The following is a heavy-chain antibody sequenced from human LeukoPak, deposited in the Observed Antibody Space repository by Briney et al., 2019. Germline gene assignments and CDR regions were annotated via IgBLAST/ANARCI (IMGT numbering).Heavy chain of an antibody. J-gene: IGHJ6*03. D-gene: IGHD1-26*01. Sequence: GVLRLSCAASGFTFSSYWMSWVRQAPGKGLEWVANIKQDGSEKYYVDSVKGRFTISRDNAKNSLYLQMNSLRAEDTAVYYCARDPYSGSYGDYYYYYMDVWGKGTTVTISS. CDR2: IKQDGSEK. CDR3: ARDPYSGSYGDYYYYYMDV. V-gene: IGHV3-7*01. CDR1: GFTFSSYW.